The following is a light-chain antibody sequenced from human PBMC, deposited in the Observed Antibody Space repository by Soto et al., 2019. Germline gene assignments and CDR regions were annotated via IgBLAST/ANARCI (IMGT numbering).Light chain of an antibody. Sequence: EIVLTQSPGTLSLSPGERATLSCKASQSIKNYLAWYQKKPGQAPRLLIYDASNRDTGIPARFSGSGSGTDFSLIIISLEPEDYAVYYCQQRSNRPPWTFGQGTKVEIK. J-gene: IGKJ1*01. CDR1: QSIKNY. V-gene: IGKV3-11*01. CDR3: QQRSNRPPWT. CDR2: DAS.